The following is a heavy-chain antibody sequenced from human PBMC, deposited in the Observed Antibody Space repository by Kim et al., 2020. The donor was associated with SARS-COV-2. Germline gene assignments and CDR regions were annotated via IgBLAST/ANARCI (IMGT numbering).Heavy chain of an antibody. CDR2: ISYDGNHQ. CDR1: GFSFSAYG. J-gene: IGHJ6*02. Sequence: GGSLRLSCAASGFSFSAYGMHWVRQAPGEGLEWVAVISYDGNHQFYADSVKGRFTISRDNSKNTLHLQMNSLRAEDTALYYCVTLPTGGMDVWGQGTTVTVSS. V-gene: IGHV3-33*05. CDR3: VTLPTGGMDV. D-gene: IGHD2-2*01.